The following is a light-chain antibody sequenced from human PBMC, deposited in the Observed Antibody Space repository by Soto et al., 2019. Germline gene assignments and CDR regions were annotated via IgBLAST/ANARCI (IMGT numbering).Light chain of an antibody. V-gene: IGKV3-20*01. Sequence: EIVLTQSPATLSLSPGERATLSCRSSRSFASSYLAWYQHKPGQAPRLLIYGASTRATGIPDRFSGSGPGTDFTLTINRLEPEDFAVYYCQQYHKWPPITFGQGTRLEIK. CDR2: GAS. CDR1: RSFASSY. CDR3: QQYHKWPPIT. J-gene: IGKJ5*01.